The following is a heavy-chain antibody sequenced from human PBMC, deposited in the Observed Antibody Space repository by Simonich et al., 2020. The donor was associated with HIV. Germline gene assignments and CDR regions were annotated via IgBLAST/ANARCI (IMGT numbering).Heavy chain of an antibody. CDR2: INHSGST. Sequence: QVQLQQWGAGLLKPSETLSLTCAVYGGSFSGYYWSWIRQPPGKGLEWIGEINHSGSTNYNPSLKSRVTISVDTSKNQFSLKLSSVTAADTAVYYCARVQYYGSGSPFFDYWGQGNLVTVSS. V-gene: IGHV4-34*01. J-gene: IGHJ4*02. CDR3: ARVQYYGSGSPFFDY. D-gene: IGHD3-10*01. CDR1: GGSFSGYY.